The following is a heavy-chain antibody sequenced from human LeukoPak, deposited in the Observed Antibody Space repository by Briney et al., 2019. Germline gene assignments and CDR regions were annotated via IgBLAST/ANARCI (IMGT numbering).Heavy chain of an antibody. CDR1: GGSISSSSYY. CDR2: IYYSGST. J-gene: IGHJ4*02. D-gene: IGHD6-19*01. Sequence: SETLSLTCTVSGGSISSSSYYWGWIRQPPGKGLEWIGSIYYSGSTYYNPSLKSRVTISVDTSKNQFSLKLSSVTAADTAVYYCARQDSSGTLEYWGQGTLVTVSS. V-gene: IGHV4-39*01. CDR3: ARQDSSGTLEY.